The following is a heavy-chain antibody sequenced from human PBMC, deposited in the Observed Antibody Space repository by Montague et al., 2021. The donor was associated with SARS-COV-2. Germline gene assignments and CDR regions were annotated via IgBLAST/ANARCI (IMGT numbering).Heavy chain of an antibody. CDR2: IYYSGST. D-gene: IGHD2-2*01. CDR3: ASALGYCSSTSCYSVYGMDV. Sequence: SETLSLTCTVSGGSISSSSYYWGWLRHPPGKGLEWIRSIYYSGSTYYNPSLKSRVTISADTSKNQFSLKLSSVTAADTAVDYCASALGYCSSTSCYSVYGMDVWGQGTTVTVSS. V-gene: IGHV4-39*01. J-gene: IGHJ6*02. CDR1: GGSISSSSYY.